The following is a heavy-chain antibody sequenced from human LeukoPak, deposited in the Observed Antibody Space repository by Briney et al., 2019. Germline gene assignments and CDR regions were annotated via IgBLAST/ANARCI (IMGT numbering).Heavy chain of an antibody. CDR3: ARGNYYDSSGYPAEDY. V-gene: IGHV3-11*04. J-gene: IGHJ4*02. CDR2: ISSGDSAI. CDR1: GFTFSDYY. D-gene: IGHD3-22*01. Sequence: GGSLRLSCAASGFTFSDYYMTWIRQAPGKGLEWVSYISSGDSAIYYADSVKGRFTISRDNAKNSLYLQMNSLRAEDTAVYYCARGNYYDSSGYPAEDYWGQGTLVTVSS.